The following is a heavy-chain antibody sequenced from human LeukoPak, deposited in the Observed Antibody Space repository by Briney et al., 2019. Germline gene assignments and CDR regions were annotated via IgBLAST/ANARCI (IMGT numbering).Heavy chain of an antibody. D-gene: IGHD5-12*01. CDR3: ARGRGEMATITIDY. V-gene: IGHV4-34*01. J-gene: IGHJ4*02. Sequence: SETLSLTCAVYGRSFSGYYWSLIRQPPGKGLEWIGEINHGSTNYNPSLKSRVTISVDTSKNQFSLKLSSVTAADTAVYYCARGRGEMATITIDYWGQGTLVTVSS. CDR2: INHGST. CDR1: GRSFSGYY.